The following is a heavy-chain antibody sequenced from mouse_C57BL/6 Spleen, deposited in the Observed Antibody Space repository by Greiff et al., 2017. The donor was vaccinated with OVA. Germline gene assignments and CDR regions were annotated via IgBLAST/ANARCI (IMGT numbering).Heavy chain of an antibody. CDR3: TRGAYGSSYFDY. D-gene: IGHD1-1*01. Sequence: EVKLMESGEGLVKPGGSLKLSCAASGFTFSSYAMSWVRQTPEKRLEWVAYISSGGDYIYYADTVKGRFTISRDNARNTLYLQMSSLKSEDTAMYYCTRGAYGSSYFDYWGQGTTLTVSS. CDR1: GFTFSSYA. V-gene: IGHV5-9-1*02. CDR2: ISSGGDYI. J-gene: IGHJ2*01.